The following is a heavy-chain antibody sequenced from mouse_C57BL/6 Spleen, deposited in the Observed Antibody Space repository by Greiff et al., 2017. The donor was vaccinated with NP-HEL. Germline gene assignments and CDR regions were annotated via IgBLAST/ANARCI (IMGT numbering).Heavy chain of an antibody. J-gene: IGHJ4*01. Sequence: QVHVKQSGPELVKPGASVKLSCKASGYTFTSYDINWVKQRPGQGLEWIGWIYPRDGSTKYNEKFKGKATLTVDTSSSTAYMELHSLTSEDSAVYFCARGAHEAMDYWGQGTSVTVSS. CDR1: GYTFTSYD. V-gene: IGHV1-85*01. CDR3: ARGAHEAMDY. CDR2: IYPRDGST.